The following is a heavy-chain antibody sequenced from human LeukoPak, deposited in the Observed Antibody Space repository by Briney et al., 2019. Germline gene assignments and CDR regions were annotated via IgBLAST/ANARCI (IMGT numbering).Heavy chain of an antibody. CDR1: GGSISSYY. CDR3: ARELDYYDTPPVGYFDY. Sequence: SETLSLTCTVPGGSISSYYWSWIRQPPGKGLEWIGYIYYSGSTNYNSSLKSRVTISVDTSKNQFSLKLSSVTAADTAVYYCARELDYYDTPPVGYFDYWGQGTLVTVSS. V-gene: IGHV4-59*12. CDR2: IYYSGST. J-gene: IGHJ4*02. D-gene: IGHD3-22*01.